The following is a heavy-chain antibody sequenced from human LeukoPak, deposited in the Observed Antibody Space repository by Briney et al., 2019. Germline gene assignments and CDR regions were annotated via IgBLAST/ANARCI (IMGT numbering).Heavy chain of an antibody. Sequence: SETLSLTCTVSGGSISSSSYYWGWIRQPPGKGLEWIGSIYYSWSTYYNPSLKSRVTISVDTSKNQFSLKLGSVTAADTAVYYCARPDGDSPLFDYWGQGTLVTVSS. D-gene: IGHD4-17*01. CDR1: GGSISSSSYY. CDR2: IYYSWST. V-gene: IGHV4-39*01. J-gene: IGHJ4*02. CDR3: ARPDGDSPLFDY.